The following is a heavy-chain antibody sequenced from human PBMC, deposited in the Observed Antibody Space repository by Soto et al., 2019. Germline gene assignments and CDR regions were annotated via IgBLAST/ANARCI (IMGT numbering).Heavy chain of an antibody. D-gene: IGHD3-10*01. V-gene: IGHV3-33*01. Sequence: QVQLVESGGGVVQPGRSLRLSCAASGFTFSSYGMHWVRQALGKGLEWVAVIWYDGSNKYYADSVKGRFTISRDNSKNTLYLQMNSLRAEDTAVYYCARVQWVRPPRGAFDIWGQGTMVTVSS. CDR3: ARVQWVRPPRGAFDI. CDR1: GFTFSSYG. CDR2: IWYDGSNK. J-gene: IGHJ3*02.